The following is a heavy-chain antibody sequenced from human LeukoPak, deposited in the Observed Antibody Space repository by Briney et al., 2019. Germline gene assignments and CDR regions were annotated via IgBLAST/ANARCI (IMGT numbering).Heavy chain of an antibody. CDR3: ASAGGYSSSWYRYNWFDP. Sequence: SETLSLTCAVYGGSFSGYYWSWIRQPPGKGLEWIGEINHSGSTNYNPSLKSRVTISVDTSKNQFSLKLSSVTAADTAVYYCASAGGYSSSWYRYNWFDPWGQGTLVTVSS. D-gene: IGHD6-13*01. V-gene: IGHV4-34*01. CDR2: INHSGST. J-gene: IGHJ5*02. CDR1: GGSFSGYY.